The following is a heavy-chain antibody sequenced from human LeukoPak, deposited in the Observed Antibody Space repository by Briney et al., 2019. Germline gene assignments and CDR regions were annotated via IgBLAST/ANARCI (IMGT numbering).Heavy chain of an antibody. V-gene: IGHV3-74*01. J-gene: IGHJ4*02. Sequence: PGGSLRLSCAASGFTFSNYWMHWVRHAPGKGLVWVSRINSDGSSTNYADSMKGRFTIFRDNAKNTLYLQMNSLRAEDTAVYYCAREEGYDSSGPIDYWGQGTLVTVSS. CDR3: AREEGYDSSGPIDY. D-gene: IGHD3-22*01. CDR1: GFTFSNYW. CDR2: INSDGSST.